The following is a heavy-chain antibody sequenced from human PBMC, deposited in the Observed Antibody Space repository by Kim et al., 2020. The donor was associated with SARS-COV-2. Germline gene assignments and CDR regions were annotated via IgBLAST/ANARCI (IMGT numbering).Heavy chain of an antibody. CDR1: GFTFSSYA. J-gene: IGHJ6*02. CDR3: AKKDEDSSGWALYYYYYYGMDV. CDR2: ISGSGGST. Sequence: GWSLRLSCAASGFTFSSYAMSWVRQAPGKGLEWVSAISGSGGSTYYADSVKGRFTISRDNSKNTLYLQMNSLRAEDTAVYYCAKKDEDSSGWALYYYYYYGMDVWGQGTTVTVSS. D-gene: IGHD6-19*01. V-gene: IGHV3-23*01.